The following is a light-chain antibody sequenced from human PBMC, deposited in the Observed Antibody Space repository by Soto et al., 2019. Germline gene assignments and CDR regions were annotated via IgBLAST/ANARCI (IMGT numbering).Light chain of an antibody. Sequence: DSVLTQSPGTLSLSPGERATLSCRASQSVSGAHLAWYQQKPGQAPRLLIYGASTRATGIPDRFSGSGSGADFTLTIRRLEPEDFAVYYCQHYGFSLITFGQGTRLEIK. CDR2: GAS. J-gene: IGKJ5*01. CDR3: QHYGFSLIT. V-gene: IGKV3-20*01. CDR1: QSVSGAH.